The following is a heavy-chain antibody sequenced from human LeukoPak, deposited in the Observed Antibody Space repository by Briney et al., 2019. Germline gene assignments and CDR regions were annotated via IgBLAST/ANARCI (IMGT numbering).Heavy chain of an antibody. Sequence: AETLSLTCTVSGGSISSYYWSWIRQPPGKGLEWVGNIYYSGSTNYNPSLKSRVTISVDTSKNQFSLKLSSVTAADTAVYYCTRGSIAYYYMDVWGKGTTVTISS. V-gene: IGHV4-59*01. CDR1: GGSISSYY. J-gene: IGHJ6*03. CDR3: TRGSIAYYYMDV. D-gene: IGHD3-22*01. CDR2: IYYSGST.